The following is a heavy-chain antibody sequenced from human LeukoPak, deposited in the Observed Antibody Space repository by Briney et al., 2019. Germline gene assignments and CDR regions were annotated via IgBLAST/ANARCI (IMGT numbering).Heavy chain of an antibody. CDR2: INPNSGGT. CDR3: ARGRHYYDSSDYYYEGDAFDI. J-gene: IGHJ3*02. V-gene: IGHV1-2*02. CDR1: GYTFSGYY. Sequence: ASVKVSCKASGYTFSGYYMHWVRRAPGQGLEWMGWINPNSGGTNYAQKFQGRVTMTRDSSISTAYMELSRLRSDDTAVYYCARGRHYYDSSDYYYEGDAFDIWGQGTMVTVSS. D-gene: IGHD3-22*01.